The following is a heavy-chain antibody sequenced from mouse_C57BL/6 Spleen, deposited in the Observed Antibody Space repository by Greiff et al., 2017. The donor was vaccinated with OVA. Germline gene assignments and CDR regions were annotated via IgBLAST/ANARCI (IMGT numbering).Heavy chain of an antibody. V-gene: IGHV1-18*01. CDR1: GYTFTDYN. D-gene: IGHD1-1*01. Sequence: SGPELVKPGASVKIPCKASGYTFTDYNMDWVKQSHGQSLEWIGDINPNNGGTIYNQKFKGKATLTVDKSSSTAYMELRSLTSEDTAVYYCAKGDYYGSSYSYYYAMDDWGQGTSVTVSS. CDR2: INPNNGGT. CDR3: AKGDYYGSSYSYYYAMDD. J-gene: IGHJ4*01.